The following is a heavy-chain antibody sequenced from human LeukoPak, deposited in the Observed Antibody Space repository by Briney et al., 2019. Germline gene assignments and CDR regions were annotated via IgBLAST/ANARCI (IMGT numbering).Heavy chain of an antibody. CDR3: ANGRAKGGYSVEVLDY. CDR1: GFTFSSYG. Sequence: PGRSLRLSCAASGFTFSSYGMHWVRQAPGKGLEWVAVISYDGSNKYYADSVKGRFTISRDNSKNTLYLQMNSLRAEDTAVYYCANGRAKGGYSVEVLDYWGQGTLVTVSS. J-gene: IGHJ4*02. D-gene: IGHD5/OR15-5a*01. CDR2: ISYDGSNK. V-gene: IGHV3-30*18.